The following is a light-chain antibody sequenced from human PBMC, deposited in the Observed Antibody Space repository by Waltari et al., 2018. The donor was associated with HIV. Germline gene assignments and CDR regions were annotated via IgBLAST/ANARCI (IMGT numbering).Light chain of an antibody. CDR2: NNT. CDR1: SSNIRAGFD. CDR3: QSYDISLSGWV. J-gene: IGLJ2*01. Sequence: QSVLTQPPSVSGAPGQRVTISCTGPSSNIRAGFDVHWYQQLPGTVPKVLIYNNTDRPSGVPDRFSGSKSATSASLAITGLQAEDEANYYCQSYDISLSGWVFGGGTKLTVL. V-gene: IGLV1-40*01.